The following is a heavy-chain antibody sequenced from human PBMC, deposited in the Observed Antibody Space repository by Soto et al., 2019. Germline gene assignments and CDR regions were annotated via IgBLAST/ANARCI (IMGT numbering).Heavy chain of an antibody. D-gene: IGHD3-10*01. CDR3: AKAGDYHCSESYFPLDY. V-gene: IGHV3-23*01. CDR1: GFTFSTYA. CDR2: ISGSGGRT. Sequence: EVQLLESGGVLVQPGGSLRLSCAASGFTFSTYAMTWVRQAPGKGLEWVSSISGSGGRTYYADSVKGRFTISRDNSKNTLYLQTNSLRAEDTAVYYCAKAGDYHCSESYFPLDYWGQGTLVPVSS. J-gene: IGHJ4*02.